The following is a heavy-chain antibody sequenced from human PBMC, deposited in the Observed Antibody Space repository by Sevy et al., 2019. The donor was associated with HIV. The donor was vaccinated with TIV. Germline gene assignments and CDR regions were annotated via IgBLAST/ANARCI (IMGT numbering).Heavy chain of an antibody. CDR2: TRNKADGYTT. CDR1: GFTFSNHY. Sequence: GGSLRLSCVASGFTFSNHYMEWVRQAPGKGLEWVGRTRNKADGYTTEYAASVKGRFTISRDESKNSLYVQMNSLKAEDTAVYYCATHAGIAAAGRVFDYWGQGTLVTVSS. CDR3: ATHAGIAAAGRVFDY. J-gene: IGHJ4*02. D-gene: IGHD6-13*01. V-gene: IGHV3-72*01.